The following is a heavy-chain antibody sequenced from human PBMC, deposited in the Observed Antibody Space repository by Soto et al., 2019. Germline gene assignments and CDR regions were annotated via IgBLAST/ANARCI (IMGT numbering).Heavy chain of an antibody. CDR1: GGSISSGGYY. V-gene: IGHV4-31*11. CDR2: IYYSGSA. Sequence: TVSLSCDVSGGSISSGGYYWSWIRQHPGKGLEWIGYIYYSGSAYYNPSLKSRVTISVDTSKNQFSLKLSSVTAADTAVYYCARAIGPGYDSSGYYFRSYYFDYWGQGTLVTVSS. J-gene: IGHJ4*02. CDR3: ARAIGPGYDSSGYYFRSYYFDY. D-gene: IGHD3-22*01.